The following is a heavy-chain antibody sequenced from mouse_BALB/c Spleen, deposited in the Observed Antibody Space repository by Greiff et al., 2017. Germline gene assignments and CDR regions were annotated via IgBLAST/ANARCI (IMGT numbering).Heavy chain of an antibody. V-gene: IGHV5-17*02. CDR2: ISSGSSTI. CDR3: ARGGYYYGSRYYYAMDY. J-gene: IGHJ4*01. D-gene: IGHD1-1*01. Sequence: EVMLVESGGGLVQPGGSRKLSCAASGFTFSSFGMHWVRQAPEKGLEWVAYISSGSSTIYYADTVKGRFTISRDNPKNTLFLQMTSLRYEDTAMYYCARGGYYYGSRYYYAMDYWGQGTSVTVSS. CDR1: GFTFSSFG.